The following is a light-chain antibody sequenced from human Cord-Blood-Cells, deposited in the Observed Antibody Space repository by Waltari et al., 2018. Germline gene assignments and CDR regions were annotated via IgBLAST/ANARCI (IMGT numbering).Light chain of an antibody. CDR1: QSISNY. CDR3: HRSYRTPST. CDR2: AAS. Sequence: DIQTIPSPSSLSASVRDKITSTCRASQSISNYLTWYQQQPGKAPTLLSYAASRLQSGVPSRVSGSGSGTDFSLTIRSLQAEGFATYYWHRSYRTPSTFGQGTKVEIK. J-gene: IGKJ1*01. V-gene: IGKV1-39*01.